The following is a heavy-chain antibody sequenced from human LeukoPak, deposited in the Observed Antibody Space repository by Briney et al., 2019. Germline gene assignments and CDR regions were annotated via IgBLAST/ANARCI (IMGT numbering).Heavy chain of an antibody. J-gene: IGHJ6*02. CDR1: EFTFSSYS. CDR3: ARELVVPAVQYYYYYYGMDV. D-gene: IGHD2-2*01. CDR2: ISSSSSTI. V-gene: IGHV3-48*02. Sequence: GGSLRLSCAASEFTFSSYSMNWVRQAPGKGLEWVSYISSSSSTIYYADSVKGRFTISRDNAKNSLYLQMNSLRDEDTAVYYCARELVVPAVQYYYYYYGMDVWGQGTTVTVSS.